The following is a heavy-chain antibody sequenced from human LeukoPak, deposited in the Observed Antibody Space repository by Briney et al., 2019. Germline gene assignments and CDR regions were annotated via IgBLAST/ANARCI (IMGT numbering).Heavy chain of an antibody. CDR2: IIPIFGTA. Sequence: SVKVSCKASGGTFSSYAISWVRQAPGQGLEWMGGIIPIFGTANYAQKFQGRVTITTDESTSTACMELSSLRSEDTAVYYCARSRRVTMVVTQPYYYYMDVWGKGTTVTVSS. CDR1: GGTFSSYA. D-gene: IGHD4-23*01. CDR3: ARSRRVTMVVTQPYYYYMDV. V-gene: IGHV1-69*05. J-gene: IGHJ6*03.